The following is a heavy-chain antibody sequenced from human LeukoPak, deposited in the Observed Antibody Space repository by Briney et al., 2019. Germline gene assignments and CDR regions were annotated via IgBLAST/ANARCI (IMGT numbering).Heavy chain of an antibody. Sequence: GASVKVSCKASGGYYIYWIRQAPGQGLEWMGWINPDSGGTNHAQKFQGRVTMTWDTSITTAYMELSSLKSDDTAVYYCAREGPLGFDYWGQGTLVTVSS. V-gene: IGHV1-2*02. CDR2: INPDSGGT. CDR3: AREGPLGFDY. CDR1: GGYY. J-gene: IGHJ4*02. D-gene: IGHD7-27*01.